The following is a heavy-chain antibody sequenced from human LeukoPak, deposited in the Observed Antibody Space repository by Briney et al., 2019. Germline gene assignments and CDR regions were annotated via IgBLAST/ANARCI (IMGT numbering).Heavy chain of an antibody. D-gene: IGHD4-17*01. CDR2: ISYDGSNK. J-gene: IGHJ4*02. CDR1: GFTFSSYG. Sequence: GGSLRLSCAASGFTFSSYGMHWVRQAPGKGLEWVAVISYDGSNKYYADSVKGRFTISRDNSKNTLYLQMNSLRAEDTAVYYCAKDLGLYGVLTGLDYWGQGTLVTVSS. CDR3: AKDLGLYGVLTGLDY. V-gene: IGHV3-30*18.